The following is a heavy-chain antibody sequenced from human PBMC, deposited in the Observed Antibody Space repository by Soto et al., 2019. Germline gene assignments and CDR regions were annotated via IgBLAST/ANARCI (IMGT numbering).Heavy chain of an antibody. V-gene: IGHV5-51*01. D-gene: IGHD2-2*02. J-gene: IGHJ5*02. Sequence: PGESLKISCKGSGYSFTSYWIGWVRQMPGKGLEWMGIIYPGDSDTRYSPSFQGQVTISADKSIRTAYLQWSSLKASDTAMYYCARQRCSSTSCYTFWFDPWGQGTQVTVSS. CDR2: IYPGDSDT. CDR3: ARQRCSSTSCYTFWFDP. CDR1: GYSFTSYW.